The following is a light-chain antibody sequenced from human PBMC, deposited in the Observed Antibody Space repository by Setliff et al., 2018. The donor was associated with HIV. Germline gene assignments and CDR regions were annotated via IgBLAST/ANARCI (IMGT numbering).Light chain of an antibody. CDR3: CSYTSRNTDV. V-gene: IGLV2-14*01. J-gene: IGLJ1*01. Sequence: LAQPASVSGSPGQSITISCTGTSSDVGAYNYVSWYQQYPGKAPKLMIYEVSNRPSGVSNRFSGSKSGNTASLTISGLQAEDEADYYCCSYTSRNTDVFGTGTKVTVL. CDR2: EVS. CDR1: SSDVGAYNY.